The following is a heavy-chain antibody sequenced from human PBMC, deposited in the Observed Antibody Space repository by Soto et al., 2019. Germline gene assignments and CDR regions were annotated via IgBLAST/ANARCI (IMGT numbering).Heavy chain of an antibody. CDR2: IYPGDSDT. Sequence: GESLKISCKGSGYSFTSYWISWVRQMPGKGLEWMGIIYPGDSDTRYSPSFQGQVTISADKSISTAYLQWSSLKASDTAMYYCARRCSSGWYAFDIWGQGTMVTVSS. V-gene: IGHV5-51*01. CDR1: GYSFTSYW. CDR3: ARRCSSGWYAFDI. D-gene: IGHD6-19*01. J-gene: IGHJ3*02.